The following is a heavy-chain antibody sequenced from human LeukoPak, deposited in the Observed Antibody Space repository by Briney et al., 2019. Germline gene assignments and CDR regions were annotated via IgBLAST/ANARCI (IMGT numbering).Heavy chain of an antibody. J-gene: IGHJ4*02. CDR3: AKEVAAANY. CDR1: GFPFSTHS. D-gene: IGHD6-13*01. Sequence: GGSLRLSCAASGFPFSTHSLNWVRQAPGRGLEWVSAISGSGGSTYYADSVKGRFTISRDNSKNTLYLQMNSLRAEDTAVYYCAKEVAAANYWGQGTLVTVSS. CDR2: ISGSGGST. V-gene: IGHV3-23*01.